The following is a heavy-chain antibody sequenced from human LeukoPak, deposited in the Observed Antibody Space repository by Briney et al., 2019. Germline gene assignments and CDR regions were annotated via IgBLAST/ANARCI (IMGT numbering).Heavy chain of an antibody. D-gene: IGHD1-7*01. CDR3: AREGLELVPFDY. V-gene: IGHV3-48*01. CDR1: GFTFSRYS. Sequence: GGSLRLSCAASGFTFSRYSMNWVRQAPGKGLEWVSYISSSSSSRYYADSVKGRFTTSRDNAKNSLYLQMNSLRAEDTAVYYCAREGLELVPFDYWGQGALVTVSS. J-gene: IGHJ4*02. CDR2: ISSSSSSR.